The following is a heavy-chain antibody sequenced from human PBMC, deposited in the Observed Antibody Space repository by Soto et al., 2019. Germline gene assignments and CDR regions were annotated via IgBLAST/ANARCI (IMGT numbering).Heavy chain of an antibody. Sequence: QVQLQESGPGLVKPSDTLSLTCAVSGYSISSSNWWGWIRQPPGKGLEWIGYIYYSGTTYYNPSLKSRVTLSVDTAKNQLSLKLTSVTAVDTAVYYCARREIQGPIDYWGQGTLVTVSS. J-gene: IGHJ4*02. CDR1: GYSISSSNW. V-gene: IGHV4-28*01. CDR2: IYYSGTT. D-gene: IGHD1-26*01. CDR3: ARREIQGPIDY.